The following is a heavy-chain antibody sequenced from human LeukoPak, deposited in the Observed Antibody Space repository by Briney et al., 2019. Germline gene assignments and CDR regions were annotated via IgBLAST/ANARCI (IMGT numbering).Heavy chain of an antibody. CDR3: ARDGPVYGSGSYYPFDP. CDR1: GFTFSSYA. V-gene: IGHV3-23*01. CDR2: ISGSGGST. J-gene: IGHJ5*02. D-gene: IGHD3-10*01. Sequence: GGSLRLSCAASGFTFSSYAMSWVRQAPVKGLEWVSAISGSGGSTYYADSVKGRFTISRDNSKNTLYLQMNSLRAEDTAVYYCARDGPVYGSGSYYPFDPWGQGTLVTVSS.